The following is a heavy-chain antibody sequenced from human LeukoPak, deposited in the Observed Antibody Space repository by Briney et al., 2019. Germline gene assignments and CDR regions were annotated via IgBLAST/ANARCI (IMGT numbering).Heavy chain of an antibody. CDR2: ISGSGGST. J-gene: IGHJ4*02. Sequence: GSLRLSCAASGFTFSNAWMSWVRQAPGKGVEWVPAISGSGGSTYYADSVKGRFTISRDNSKNTLYLQMNSLRAEDTAVYYCATGGSIAAAGFDYWGQGTLVTVSS. CDR3: ATGGSIAAAGFDY. D-gene: IGHD6-13*01. CDR1: GFTFSNAW. V-gene: IGHV3-23*01.